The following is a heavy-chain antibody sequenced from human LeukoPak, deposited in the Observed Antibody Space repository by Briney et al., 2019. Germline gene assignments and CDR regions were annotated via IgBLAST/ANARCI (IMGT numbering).Heavy chain of an antibody. J-gene: IGHJ3*02. CDR1: GDSVSSGSYY. CDR2: IYYSGST. Sequence: SETLSLTCTVSGDSVSSGSYYCSWIRQPPGKGLELIGYIYYSGSTKYNPSLQSRVTISLDTSKNQFSLRLSSVTAADTAVYYCARIINGAFDIWGQGTMVTVSS. D-gene: IGHD2-8*01. V-gene: IGHV4-61*01. CDR3: ARIINGAFDI.